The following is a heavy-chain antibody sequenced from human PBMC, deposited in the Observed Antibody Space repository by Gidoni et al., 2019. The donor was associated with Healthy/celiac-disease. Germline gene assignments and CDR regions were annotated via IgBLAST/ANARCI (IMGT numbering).Heavy chain of an antibody. V-gene: IGHV3-48*02. CDR3: ARDAEDCSSTSCYPYWFDP. Sequence: EVQLVESGGGLVQPGGSLRLSCAASGFTFGSYSVNWVGQAPGKGLEWVSYISSSSSTIYYADSVKGRFTISRDNAKNSLYLQMNSLRDEDTAVYYCARDAEDCSSTSCYPYWFDPWGQGTLVTVSS. D-gene: IGHD2-2*01. CDR1: GFTFGSYS. CDR2: ISSSSSTI. J-gene: IGHJ5*02.